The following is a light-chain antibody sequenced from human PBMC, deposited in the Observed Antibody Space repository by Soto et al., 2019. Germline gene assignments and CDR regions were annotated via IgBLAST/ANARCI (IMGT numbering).Light chain of an antibody. Sequence: EIVLTQSPGTLSLSPGERATLSCRASHTISSSYLAWYQQKPGQAPRLLIYGISSRATGIPDRFSGSGSGTDFTLTITRLEPEDVAVYYCQQYVSSSPRTFGQGTKVEIK. CDR2: GIS. V-gene: IGKV3-20*01. CDR3: QQYVSSSPRT. CDR1: HTISSSY. J-gene: IGKJ1*01.